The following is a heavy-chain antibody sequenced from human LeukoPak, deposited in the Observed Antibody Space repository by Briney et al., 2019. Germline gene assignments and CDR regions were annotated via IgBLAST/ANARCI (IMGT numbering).Heavy chain of an antibody. D-gene: IGHD4-23*01. J-gene: IGHJ3*02. Sequence: PGGSLRLSCAASGFTFSSYTMNWVRQAPGKGLGWVSSISSASSYIYYADSVKGRFTISRDNAKNSLYLQMNSLRADDTAVYYCARQGDYGGNSDAFDIWGQGTMVTVSS. CDR1: GFTFSSYT. CDR2: ISSASSYI. V-gene: IGHV3-21*01. CDR3: ARQGDYGGNSDAFDI.